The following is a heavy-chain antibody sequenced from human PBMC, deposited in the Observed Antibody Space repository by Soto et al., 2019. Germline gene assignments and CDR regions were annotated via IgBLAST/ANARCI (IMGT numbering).Heavy chain of an antibody. D-gene: IGHD3-10*01. J-gene: IGHJ6*02. CDR3: ARDSGPITMGQYYYYYYGMDV. CDR2: IYYSGST. V-gene: IGHV4-61*08. CDR1: GGSISSGDYY. Sequence: PSETLSLTCTVSGGSISSGDYYWSWIRQPPGKGLEWIGYIYYSGSTNYNPSLKSRVTISVDTSKNQFSLKLSSVTAADTAVYYCARDSGPITMGQYYYYYYGMDVWGQGTTVTVSS.